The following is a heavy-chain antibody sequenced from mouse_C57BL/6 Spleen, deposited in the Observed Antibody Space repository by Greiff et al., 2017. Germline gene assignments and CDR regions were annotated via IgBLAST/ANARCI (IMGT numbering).Heavy chain of an antibody. Sequence: QVHVKQSGPGLVAPSQSLSITCTVSGFSLTSYGVDWVRQSPGKGLEWLGVIWGVGSTTYNSALKSRLSISKDNSKSQVFLKMNSLQTDDTAMYYCARSLRGAMDYWGQGTSVTVSS. D-gene: IGHD1-1*01. J-gene: IGHJ4*01. CDR2: IWGVGST. CDR1: GFSLTSYG. V-gene: IGHV2-6*01. CDR3: ARSLRGAMDY.